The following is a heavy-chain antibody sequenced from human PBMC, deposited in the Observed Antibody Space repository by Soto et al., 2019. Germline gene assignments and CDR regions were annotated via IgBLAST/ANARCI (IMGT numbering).Heavy chain of an antibody. CDR2: IYYSGST. CDR3: ARQLEPREGWFDP. D-gene: IGHD1-1*01. Sequence: QLQLQESGPGLVKPSETLSLTCTVSGGSISSSSYYWGWIRQPPGKGLEWIGSIYYSGSTYYNPSLKSRVTISVDTSKNQFSLKLSSVTAADTAVYYCARQLEPREGWFDPWGQGTLVTVSS. V-gene: IGHV4-39*01. J-gene: IGHJ5*02. CDR1: GGSISSSSYY.